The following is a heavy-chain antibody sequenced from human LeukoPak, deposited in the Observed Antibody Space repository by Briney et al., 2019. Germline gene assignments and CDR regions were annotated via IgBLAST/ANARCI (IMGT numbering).Heavy chain of an antibody. J-gene: IGHJ4*02. D-gene: IGHD4-17*01. CDR1: GFTFSSYS. Sequence: PGRSLRLSCAASGFTFSSYSMQWVRQTPGKGLEWVGIMSNSGENTFYGEAVKGRFTISRDNSQNTLYLQMSSLRPEDTAVYYCAKGGASVTRYVDYWGQGTLVTVSS. V-gene: IGHV3-30*18. CDR3: AKGGASVTRYVDY. CDR2: MSNSGENT.